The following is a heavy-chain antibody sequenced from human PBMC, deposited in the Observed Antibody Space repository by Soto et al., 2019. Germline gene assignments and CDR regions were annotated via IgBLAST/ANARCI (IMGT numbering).Heavy chain of an antibody. CDR2: ISAYNGNT. Sequence: ASVKVSCKASGYTFTSYGISWVRQAPGQGLEWMGWISAYNGNTNYAQKLQGRVTMTTDTSTSTAYMELRSLRSDDTAVYYCARDLFAGSYYYGMDVWGQGTTVTVSS. J-gene: IGHJ6*02. CDR3: ARDLFAGSYYYGMDV. CDR1: GYTFTSYG. V-gene: IGHV1-18*04. D-gene: IGHD3-3*01.